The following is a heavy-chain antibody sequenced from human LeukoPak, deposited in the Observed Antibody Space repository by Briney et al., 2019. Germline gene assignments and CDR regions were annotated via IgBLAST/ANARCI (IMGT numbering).Heavy chain of an antibody. V-gene: IGHV4-34*01. D-gene: IGHD5-18*01. J-gene: IGHJ4*02. CDR3: AREGGRIQLWSETDY. CDR2: INHSGST. Sequence: SETLSLTCAVYGGSFSGYYWSWIRQPPGKGLEWIGEINHSGSTNYNPSLKSRVTISVDTSKNQFSLKLSSVTAADTAVYYCAREGGRIQLWSETDYWGQGTLVTVSS. CDR1: GGSFSGYY.